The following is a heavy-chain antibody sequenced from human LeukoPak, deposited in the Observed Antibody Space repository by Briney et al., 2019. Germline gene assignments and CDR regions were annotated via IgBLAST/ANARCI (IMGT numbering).Heavy chain of an antibody. D-gene: IGHD3-10*01. CDR1: GFTFSSYS. V-gene: IGHV3-21*01. CDR3: ASITMVSGDY. Sequence: GGSLRLSCAASGFTFSSYSMNWVRQAPGKGLEWVSSISSSSSYIYYADSVKARFTISRDNAKNSLYLQMNSLRAEDTAVYYCASITMVSGDYWGQGTLVTVSS. J-gene: IGHJ4*02. CDR2: ISSSSSYI.